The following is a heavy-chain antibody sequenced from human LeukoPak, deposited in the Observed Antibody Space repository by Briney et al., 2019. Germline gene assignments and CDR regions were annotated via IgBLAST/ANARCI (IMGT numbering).Heavy chain of an antibody. Sequence: PGGSLRLSCAATGFTFSSYAMSWVRQAPGKGLEWVSLISGSGGSTDYADSVKGRFTTSRDKSKNTLYLQMNRLRAEDTAVYYCAKVYDYYGSGSFHYWGQGTLVTVSS. V-gene: IGHV3-23*01. D-gene: IGHD3-10*01. J-gene: IGHJ4*02. CDR3: AKVYDYYGSGSFHY. CDR2: ISGSGGST. CDR1: GFTFSSYA.